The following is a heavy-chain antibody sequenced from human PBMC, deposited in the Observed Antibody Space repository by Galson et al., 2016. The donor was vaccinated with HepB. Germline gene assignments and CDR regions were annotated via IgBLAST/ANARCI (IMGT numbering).Heavy chain of an antibody. J-gene: IGHJ4*02. D-gene: IGHD5-18*01. CDR3: AKRYSLTTHRGYYFDY. Sequence: ETXXXTCAVXXXSIXXXNXXXWVXXXPGKGLEXIGEIYHSGSTNYNPSLKSRVTISVNKSKNQFSPKLSSVTAXXTAVYYCAKRYSLTTHRGYYFDYWGQGXXVTV. V-gene: IGHV4-4*02. CDR1: XXSIXXXNX. CDR2: IYHSGST.